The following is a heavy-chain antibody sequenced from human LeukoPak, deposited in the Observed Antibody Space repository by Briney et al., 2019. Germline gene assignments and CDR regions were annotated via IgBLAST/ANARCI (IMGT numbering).Heavy chain of an antibody. J-gene: IGHJ3*01. D-gene: IGHD2-2*02. CDR1: GGSISSGGYY. CDR3: ARGSCYSNKCYTLEAFDL. Sequence: SQTLSLTCTVSGGSISSGGYYWSWIRQHPGKGLEWIGYIYYSGSTYYNPSLKSRVTISVDTSKNQFSLKLSSVTAADTAVYYCARGSCYSNKCYTLEAFDLWGQGTVVTVSP. CDR2: IYYSGST. V-gene: IGHV4-31*03.